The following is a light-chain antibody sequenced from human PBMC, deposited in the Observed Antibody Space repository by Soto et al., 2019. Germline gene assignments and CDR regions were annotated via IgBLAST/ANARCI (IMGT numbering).Light chain of an antibody. Sequence: EVGMTQSPATLSVSPGERATLSCRASQSVSSNLVWHQQKPGQAPRLLIYAASRRATGIPDRFSGSGSGTDFTLTISRLESDDFALYYCQQYAEGTPITFGQGTRLEIK. V-gene: IGKV3D-15*01. J-gene: IGKJ5*01. CDR2: AAS. CDR3: QQYAEGTPIT. CDR1: QSVSSN.